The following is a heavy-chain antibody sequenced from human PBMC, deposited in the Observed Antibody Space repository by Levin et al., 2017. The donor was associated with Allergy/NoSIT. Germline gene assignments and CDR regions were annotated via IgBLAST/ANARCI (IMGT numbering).Heavy chain of an antibody. V-gene: IGHV1-18*01. CDR1: GYTFNMYG. CDR2: ISPDNGHR. CDR3: ARGQGGYESFDQ. J-gene: IGHJ4*02. D-gene: IGHD5-12*01. Sequence: ASVKVSCKASGYTFNMYGINWVRQAPGQGLEWMGWISPDNGHRTYAQKVQGRVTMTTDRSTTTAYMELTSLTSDDTAMYFCARGQGGYESFDQWGQRTLVTVSS.